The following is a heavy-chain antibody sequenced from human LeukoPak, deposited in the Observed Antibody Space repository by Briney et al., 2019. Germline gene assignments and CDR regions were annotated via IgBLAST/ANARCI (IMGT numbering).Heavy chain of an antibody. CDR3: ARDGEAAAGY. J-gene: IGHJ4*02. Sequence: SETLSLTCTVSGGSISSSSYYWGWIRQPPGKGLEWIGSIYYSGSTYYNPSLKSRVTISVDTSKNQFSLKLSSVTAADTAVYYCARDGEAAAGYWGQGTLVTVSS. CDR2: IYYSGST. D-gene: IGHD6-13*01. CDR1: GGSISSSSYY. V-gene: IGHV4-39*07.